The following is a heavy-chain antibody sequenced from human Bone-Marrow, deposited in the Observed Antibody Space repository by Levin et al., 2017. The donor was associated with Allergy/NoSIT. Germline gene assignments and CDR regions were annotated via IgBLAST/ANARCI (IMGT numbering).Heavy chain of an antibody. CDR3: AILTHYYDSSGPHSFDV. CDR2: VNPKTGGT. Sequence: ASVKVSCEASGYIFTDYYIHWVRQAPGQGLEWTGWVNPKTGGTHYIQKFEGSVTMPRDASLSTAYMELSRLTSDDTAVYFCAILTHYYDSSGPHSFDVWGQGTMVTVTS. J-gene: IGHJ3*01. D-gene: IGHD3-22*01. V-gene: IGHV1-2*02. CDR1: GYIFTDYY.